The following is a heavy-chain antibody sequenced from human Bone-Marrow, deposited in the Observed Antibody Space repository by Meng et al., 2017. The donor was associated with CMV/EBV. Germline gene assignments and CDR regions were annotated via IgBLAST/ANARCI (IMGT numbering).Heavy chain of an antibody. CDR1: GFTFSNAW. J-gene: IGHJ6*02. D-gene: IGHD3-3*01. CDR3: TTDRTRSYDFWSGYLRYYYGMDV. Sequence: GESLKISCAASGFTFSNAWMSWVRQAPGKGLEWVGRIKSKTDGGTTDYAAPVKGGFTISRDDSKNTLYLQMNSLKTEDTAVYYCTTDRTRSYDFWSGYLRYYYGMDVWGQGTTVTVSS. CDR2: IKSKTDGGTT. V-gene: IGHV3-15*01.